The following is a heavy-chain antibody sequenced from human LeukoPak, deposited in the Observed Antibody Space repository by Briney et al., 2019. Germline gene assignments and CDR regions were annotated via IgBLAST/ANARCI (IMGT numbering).Heavy chain of an antibody. CDR1: GYTFTSYY. J-gene: IGHJ4*02. V-gene: IGHV1-46*01. CDR2: INPGGGST. Sequence: GASVKVSCKASGYTFTSYYMHWVRQAPGQGLEWMGIINPGGGSTSCAQKFQGRVTMTRDTSTSTVYMELSSLRSEDTAVYYCAGDEKKWERRTRGYFDYWGQGTLVTVSS. CDR3: AGDEKKWERRTRGYFDY. D-gene: IGHD1-26*01.